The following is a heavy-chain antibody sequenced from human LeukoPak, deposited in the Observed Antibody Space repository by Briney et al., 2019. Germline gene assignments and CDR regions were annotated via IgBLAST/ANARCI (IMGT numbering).Heavy chain of an antibody. CDR2: ISSSGSTI. J-gene: IGHJ5*02. V-gene: IGHV3-48*03. CDR3: AREGYRYGYAWFDP. CDR1: GFTFSSYE. D-gene: IGHD5-18*01. Sequence: GGSLRLSCAASGFTFSSYEMNWVRQAPGKGLEWVSYISSSGSTIYYADSVKGRFTISRDNAKNSLYLQMNSPRAEDTAVYYCAREGYRYGYAWFDPWGQGTLVTVSS.